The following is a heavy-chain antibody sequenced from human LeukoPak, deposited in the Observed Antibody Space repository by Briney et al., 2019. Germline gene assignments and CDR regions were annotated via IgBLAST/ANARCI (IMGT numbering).Heavy chain of an antibody. CDR2: IYPGDSDT. Sequence: GESLKISCQGSGYRFSDYWIGWVRKMPGTGLEWMGIIYPGDSDTRYSPSFQGQVTMSADKSISTAYLQWSSLKASDTAIYYCARLRTSGPTIRDWFDPWGQGTLVTVSS. CDR1: GYRFSDYW. D-gene: IGHD2-2*01. CDR3: ARLRTSGPTIRDWFDP. V-gene: IGHV5-51*01. J-gene: IGHJ5*02.